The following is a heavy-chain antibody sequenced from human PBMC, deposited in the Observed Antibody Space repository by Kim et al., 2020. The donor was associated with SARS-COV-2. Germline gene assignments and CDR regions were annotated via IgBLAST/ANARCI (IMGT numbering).Heavy chain of an antibody. J-gene: IGHJ4*02. CDR1: GGSISSSSYY. Sequence: SETLSLTCTVSGGSISSSSYYWGWIRQPPGKGLEWIGSIYYSGSTYYNPSLKSRVTISVDTSKNQFSLKLSSVTAADTAVYYCARGYWAPGGIDYWGQGTLVTVSS. D-gene: IGHD2-8*02. CDR3: ARGYWAPGGIDY. V-gene: IGHV4-39*07. CDR2: IYYSGST.